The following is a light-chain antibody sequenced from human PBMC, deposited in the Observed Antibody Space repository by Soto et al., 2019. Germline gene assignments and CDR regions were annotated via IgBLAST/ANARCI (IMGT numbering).Light chain of an antibody. Sequence: EIGLTQSPATLSLSPGERATLSCRASQSISSYLAWYPHKPGQAPRLLIYDASNRATGIPARFSGSGSGTDFTLTISTLEPEDFAVYYCQQRSNWPLTFGGGTKVEIK. CDR1: QSISSY. J-gene: IGKJ4*01. V-gene: IGKV3-11*01. CDR2: DAS. CDR3: QQRSNWPLT.